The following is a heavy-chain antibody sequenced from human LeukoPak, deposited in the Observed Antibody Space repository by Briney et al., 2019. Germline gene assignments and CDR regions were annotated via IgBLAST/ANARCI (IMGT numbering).Heavy chain of an antibody. D-gene: IGHD5-12*01. J-gene: IGHJ4*02. Sequence: PGGSLRLSCAASGFTFSSYAMHWVRQAPGKGLEWVAVISYDGSNKYYADSVKGRFTISRDNAKNSLYLQMNSLRAEDTAVYYCARQNVDIVATGGFDYWGQGTLVTVSS. CDR2: ISYDGSNK. CDR1: GFTFSSYA. V-gene: IGHV3-30*04. CDR3: ARQNVDIVATGGFDY.